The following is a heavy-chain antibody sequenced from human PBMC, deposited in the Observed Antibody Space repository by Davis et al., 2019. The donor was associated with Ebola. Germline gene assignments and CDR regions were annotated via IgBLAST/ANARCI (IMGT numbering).Heavy chain of an antibody. CDR1: RGTFSSYA. V-gene: IGHV1-69*04. D-gene: IGHD6-13*01. CDR2: IIPILGIA. CDR3: ARGWPLHTSWFDP. Sequence: SVKVSCKASRGTFSSYAISWVRQPPGQGLEWMGRIIPILGIAHYAQKFQGRVTITADKSTSTAYMELSSLRSEDTAVYYCARGWPLHTSWFDPWGQGTLVTVSS. J-gene: IGHJ5*02.